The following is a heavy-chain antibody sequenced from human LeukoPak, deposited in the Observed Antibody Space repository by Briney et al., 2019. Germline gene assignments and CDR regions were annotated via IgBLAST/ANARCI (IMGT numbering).Heavy chain of an antibody. CDR2: VSAGGGGT. CDR1: GFTFSNYA. J-gene: IGHJ4*02. Sequence: GGSLRLSCAASGFTFSNYAMSWVRQPPGKGLEWVSGVSAGGGGTYYADSVTGRFTVSRDNSGNTLSLQMNSLRVDDTAVYYCAKDATRGGYYYVFDSWGQGTLVTVSS. CDR3: AKDATRGGYYYVFDS. V-gene: IGHV3-23*01. D-gene: IGHD3-22*01.